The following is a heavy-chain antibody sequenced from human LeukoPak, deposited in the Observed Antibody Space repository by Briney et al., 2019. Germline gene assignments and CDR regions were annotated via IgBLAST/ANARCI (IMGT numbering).Heavy chain of an antibody. CDR2: MGCRGCNT. Sequence: GGSLRLSCAASGITFSRYVMSWVREAPGKGLEWVSLMGCRGCNTYYADSVKGRFTISRDNSKNTLYLQMNSLRAEDTAVYYCAKRADYYDSSRALYDAFDLWGQGTMVTDSS. D-gene: IGHD3-16*01. J-gene: IGHJ3*01. CDR3: AKRADYYDSSRALYDAFDL. CDR1: GITFSRYV. V-gene: IGHV3-23*01.